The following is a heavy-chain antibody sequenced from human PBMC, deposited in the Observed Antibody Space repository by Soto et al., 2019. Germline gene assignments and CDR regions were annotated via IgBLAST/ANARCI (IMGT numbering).Heavy chain of an antibody. CDR1: GGTFSSYA. D-gene: IGHD3-16*02. Sequence: QVQLVQSGAEVKKPGSSVKVSCKASGGTFSSYAISWVRQAPGQGLEWMGGIIPIFGTANYAQKFQGRVTITADESTSTAYMELSSLRSEDTAVYYCASPSYPIRLAEFSGPPSFDYWGQGTLVTVSS. CDR2: IIPIFGTA. J-gene: IGHJ4*02. V-gene: IGHV1-69*12. CDR3: ASPSYPIRLAEFSGPPSFDY.